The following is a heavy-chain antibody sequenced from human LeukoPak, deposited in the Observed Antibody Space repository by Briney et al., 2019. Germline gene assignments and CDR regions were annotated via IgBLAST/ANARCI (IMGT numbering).Heavy chain of an antibody. CDR2: IYYSGST. J-gene: IGHJ5*02. Sequence: SETLSLTCTVSGGSISSYYWSWIRQPPGKGLEWIGYIYYSGSTNYNPSLKSRVTISVDTSKNQFSLKLSSVTAADTAVYYCARGEQWLVLDWFDPWGQGTLVTVSS. CDR1: GGSISSYY. D-gene: IGHD6-19*01. V-gene: IGHV4-59*12. CDR3: ARGEQWLVLDWFDP.